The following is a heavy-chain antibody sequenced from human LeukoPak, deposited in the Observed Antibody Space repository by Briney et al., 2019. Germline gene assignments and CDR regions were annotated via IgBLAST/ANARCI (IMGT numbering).Heavy chain of an antibody. V-gene: IGHV3-53*01. J-gene: IGHJ4*02. Sequence: GGSLRLSCAASGFTISSNYMSWVRQAPGKGLECVSVLYSGGSTYYADSVKGRFTISRHNSTNSLYLQMNSLRAEDTAVYYCARGDLNVDTAMAGLDYWGQGTLVTVSS. D-gene: IGHD5-18*01. CDR2: LYSGGST. CDR3: ARGDLNVDTAMAGLDY. CDR1: GFTISSNY.